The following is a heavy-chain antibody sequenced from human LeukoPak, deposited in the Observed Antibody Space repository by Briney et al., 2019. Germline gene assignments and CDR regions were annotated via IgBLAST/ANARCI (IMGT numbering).Heavy chain of an antibody. CDR1: GYTFTDYY. D-gene: IGHD7-27*01. CDR2: IKPDSGDT. Sequence: ASVTVSCKASGYTFTDYYMHWVRQAPGQGLEWMGWIKPDSGDTHHVQKFQGRVTMTRDTSITTAYMELRLSSDDTAVYYCARFDQDWGTFDYWGQGTVVTVSS. CDR3: ARFDQDWGTFDY. V-gene: IGHV1-2*02. J-gene: IGHJ4*02.